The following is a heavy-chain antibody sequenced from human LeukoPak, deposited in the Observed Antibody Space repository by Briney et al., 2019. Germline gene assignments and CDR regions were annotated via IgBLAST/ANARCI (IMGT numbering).Heavy chain of an antibody. CDR3: ASKDSSGWYEEA. CDR2: INPSGGRT. CDR1: GYTFTTYY. D-gene: IGHD6-19*01. V-gene: IGHV1-46*01. Sequence: GASVKVSCKASGYTFTTYYMHWVRQAPGQGLEWMGVINPSGGRTSYAQKFRGRVTMTRDTSTSTVYMELSSLRSEDTAMYYCASKDSSGWYEEAWGQGTLVTVSS. J-gene: IGHJ5*02.